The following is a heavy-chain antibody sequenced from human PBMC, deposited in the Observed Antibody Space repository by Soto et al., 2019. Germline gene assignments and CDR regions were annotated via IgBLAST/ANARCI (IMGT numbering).Heavy chain of an antibody. CDR1: GFPFSSYG. CDR2: IWYDGSKK. CDR3: ASSIN. V-gene: IGHV3-33*03. Sequence: PGGSLRLSCAASGFPFSSYGMHWVRQAPGKGLDWVGVIWYDGSKKDYAESVKGRFTISRDNSKNMLYLQMNSLRADDTAVYCCASSINWGQGTLVTVSS. J-gene: IGHJ4*02.